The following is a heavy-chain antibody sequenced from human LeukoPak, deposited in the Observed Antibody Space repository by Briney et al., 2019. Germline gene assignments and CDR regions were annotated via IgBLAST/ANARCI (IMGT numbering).Heavy chain of an antibody. CDR2: FSSSGTI. D-gene: IGHD3-10*01. CDR1: GGSISSYY. Sequence: SETLSLTCTVSGGSISSYYWSWIRQPPGKGLQWIGYFSSSGTISYNPSLKSRVTISVRTSNNKFSLKLDSVTAADTAVYYCARDINRITKNWFDPWGQGTLVTVSS. J-gene: IGHJ5*02. CDR3: ARDINRITKNWFDP. V-gene: IGHV4-4*09.